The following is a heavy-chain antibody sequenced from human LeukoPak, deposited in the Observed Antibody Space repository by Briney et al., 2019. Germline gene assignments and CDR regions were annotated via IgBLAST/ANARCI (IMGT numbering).Heavy chain of an antibody. J-gene: IGHJ4*02. V-gene: IGHV4-39*01. CDR1: GGSISSYY. D-gene: IGHD3-10*01. CDR3: ARVGPSDLWFGELSPYYFDY. Sequence: SETLSLTCTVSGGSISSYYWGWIRQPPGKGLEWIGSIYYSGSTYYNPSLKSRVTISVDTSKNQFSLKLSSVTAADTAVYYCARVGPSDLWFGELSPYYFDYWGQGTLVTVSS. CDR2: IYYSGST.